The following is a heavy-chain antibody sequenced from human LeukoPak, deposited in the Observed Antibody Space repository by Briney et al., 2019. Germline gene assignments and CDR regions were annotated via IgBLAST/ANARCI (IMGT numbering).Heavy chain of an antibody. CDR3: ARTYVSSSGSGYFDY. Sequence: SQTLSLTCTVSGGSISSGGHYWSWIRQHPGKGLEWIGYIYYNGNTYYNPSLESRLTISIDTSKNQFSLKLSSVTTADTAVYYCARTYVSSSGSGYFDYWGQGTLVTVSS. J-gene: IGHJ4*02. D-gene: IGHD6-6*01. V-gene: IGHV4-31*03. CDR2: IYYNGNT. CDR1: GGSISSGGHY.